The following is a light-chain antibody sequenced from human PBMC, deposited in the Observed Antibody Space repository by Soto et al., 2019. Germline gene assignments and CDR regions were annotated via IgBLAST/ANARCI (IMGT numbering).Light chain of an antibody. CDR2: DAS. V-gene: IGKV3-11*01. J-gene: IGKJ2*01. Sequence: EIVLTQSPATLSLSPGERATLSCRASQSVSSYLAWYQQKPGQAPRLLIYDASNRATGIPARFSGSGSGTDFTLTISSLEPEDFAIYYCRQRSNLPRTFGQGTKLEIK. CDR1: QSVSSY. CDR3: RQRSNLPRT.